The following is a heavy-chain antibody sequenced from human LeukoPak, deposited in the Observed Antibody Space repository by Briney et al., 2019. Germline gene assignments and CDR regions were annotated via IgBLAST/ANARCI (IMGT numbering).Heavy chain of an antibody. CDR1: GGSISSYY. CDR2: IYYSGST. Sequence: SETLSLTCTVSGGSISSYYWSWIRQPPGKGLEWIGYIYYSGSTNYNPSLKSRVTISVDTSKNQFSLKLSSVTAADTAVYYCARDRDGYNPKRGYYYYYMDVWGKGTTVTVSS. CDR3: ARDRDGYNPKRGYYYYYMDV. J-gene: IGHJ6*03. V-gene: IGHV4-59*01. D-gene: IGHD5-24*01.